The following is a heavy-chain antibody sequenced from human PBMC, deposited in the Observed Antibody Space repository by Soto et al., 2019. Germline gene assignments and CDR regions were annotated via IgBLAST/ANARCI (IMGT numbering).Heavy chain of an antibody. V-gene: IGHV1-8*01. CDR2: LNPYNGKT. CDR3: ARVSSIAARRSFDS. J-gene: IGHJ4*02. D-gene: IGHD6-6*01. Sequence: QVQLVQSGTEVKTPGASVKVSCKASGYTFTSHDINWVQQATGQGLEWMGWLNPYNGKTAYAQRFQGRVTMTWNATTGTVYLELSSLRSEDTAMYYCARVSSIAARRSFDSWGQGTLVTVSS. CDR1: GYTFTSHD.